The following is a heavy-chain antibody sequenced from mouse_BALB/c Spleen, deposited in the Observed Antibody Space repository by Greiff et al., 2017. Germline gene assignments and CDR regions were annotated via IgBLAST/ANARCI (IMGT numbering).Heavy chain of an antibody. V-gene: IGHV1-7*01. J-gene: IGHJ4*01. D-gene: IGHD1-1*01. CDR3: ARRYVTRPYGYAMDY. CDR2: INPSTGYT. Sequence: VQLQQSGAELAKPGASVKMSCKASGYTFTSYWMHWVKQRPGQGLEWIGYINPSTGYTEYNQKFKDKATLTADKSSSTAYMQLSSLTSEDSAVYYCARRYVTRPYGYAMDYWGQGTSVTVSS. CDR1: GYTFTSYW.